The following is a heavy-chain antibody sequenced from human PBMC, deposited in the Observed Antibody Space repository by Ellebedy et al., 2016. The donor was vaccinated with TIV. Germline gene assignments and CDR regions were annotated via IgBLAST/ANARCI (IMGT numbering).Heavy chain of an antibody. J-gene: IGHJ4*02. D-gene: IGHD3-3*01. CDR2: INNSGST. V-gene: IGHV4-34*01. CDR1: GGSFSGYS. CDR3: ASRASGSIDY. Sequence: SETLSLTXAVNGGSFSGYSWTWIRQPPGKGLEWIGEINNSGSTNYNPSLKSRVTMSVYTSRNQFSLKLSSVTAADTAVYYCASRASGSIDYWGQGTLVTVSS.